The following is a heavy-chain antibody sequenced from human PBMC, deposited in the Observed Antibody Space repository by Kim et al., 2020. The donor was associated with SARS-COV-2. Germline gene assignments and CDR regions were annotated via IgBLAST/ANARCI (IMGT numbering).Heavy chain of an antibody. J-gene: IGHJ6*02. CDR2: TYYRSKWYN. CDR3: ARDRIAAAGTGYYYYGMDV. Sequence: SQTLSLTCAISGDSVSSNSAAWNWIRQSPSRGLEWLGRTYYRSKWYNDYAVSVKSRITINPDTSKNKFYLQLNSVTPEDTAVYYCARDRIAAAGTGYYYYGMDVWGQWTTVTVSS. CDR1: GDSVSSNSAA. D-gene: IGHD6-13*01. V-gene: IGHV6-1*01.